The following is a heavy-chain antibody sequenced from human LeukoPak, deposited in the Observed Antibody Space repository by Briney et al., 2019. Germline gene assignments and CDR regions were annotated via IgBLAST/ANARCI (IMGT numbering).Heavy chain of an antibody. CDR2: ISSSGSTI. CDR3: ARVRNDFWSGTNLGFDY. Sequence: GGSLRLSCAASGFTFSDYYMSWIRQAPGKGLEWVSYISSSGSTIYYADSVKGRFTISRDNAKNSLYLQMNSLRAEDTAVYYCARVRNDFWSGTNLGFDYWGQGTLVTVSS. V-gene: IGHV3-11*01. CDR1: GFTFSDYY. J-gene: IGHJ4*02. D-gene: IGHD3-3*01.